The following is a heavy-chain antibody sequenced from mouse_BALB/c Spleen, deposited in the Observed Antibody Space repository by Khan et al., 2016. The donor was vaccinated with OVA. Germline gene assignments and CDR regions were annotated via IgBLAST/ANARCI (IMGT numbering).Heavy chain of an antibody. D-gene: IGHD2-1*01. Sequence: EVELVESGGGLVKPGGSLKLSCAASGFTFSSYTMSWVRQTPEKRLEWVATISSGGSYTYYVDSVEGRFTLSRDNAKNTLYLQMTSLKSEDTAIYYCTRGESYYGNPYAMDFWGQGTSVTGSA. V-gene: IGHV5-6-4*01. J-gene: IGHJ4*01. CDR3: TRGESYYGNPYAMDF. CDR2: ISSGGSYT. CDR1: GFTFSSYT.